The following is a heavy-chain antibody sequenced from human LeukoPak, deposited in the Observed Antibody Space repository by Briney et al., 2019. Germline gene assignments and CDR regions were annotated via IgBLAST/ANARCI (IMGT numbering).Heavy chain of an antibody. Sequence: GRSLRLSCAASRFTFSSYAMHWVRQAPGKGLEWVAVIWYDGSNKYCADSVKGRFTISRDNFKNTLYLQMNSLRAEGTVVYYCARSGSGSYAFDIWGQGTMVTISS. D-gene: IGHD3-10*01. V-gene: IGHV3-33*01. CDR1: RFTFSSYA. CDR3: ARSGSGSYAFDI. J-gene: IGHJ3*02. CDR2: IWYDGSNK.